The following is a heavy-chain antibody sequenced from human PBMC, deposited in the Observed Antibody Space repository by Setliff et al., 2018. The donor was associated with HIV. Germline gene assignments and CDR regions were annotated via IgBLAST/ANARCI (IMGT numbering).Heavy chain of an antibody. CDR2: IYYTGST. J-gene: IGHJ3*02. CDR3: ARAGIKEDAFDI. CDR1: GGSVSNTTYY. D-gene: IGHD3-10*01. V-gene: IGHV4-39*02. Sequence: SETLSLTCTVSGGSVSNTTYYWGWIRQPPGKGLEWMGNIYYTGSTYYNPSLKSRVTVSVDTSKNQFSLKLTSVTVADTAVFYCARAGIKEDAFDIWGQGTMVTVSS.